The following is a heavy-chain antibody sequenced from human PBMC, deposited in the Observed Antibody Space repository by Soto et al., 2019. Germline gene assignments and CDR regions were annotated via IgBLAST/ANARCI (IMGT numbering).Heavy chain of an antibody. D-gene: IGHD6-13*01. CDR1: GGSISSGGYC. V-gene: IGHV4-30-2*01. J-gene: IGHJ5*02. CDR3: ARESSSPWENWFDP. Sequence: SETLSPTCAVSGGSISSGGYCWSWIRQPPGKGLEWIGYIYVSGSTYYNPSLKSRVTISVERSKTQRSLKLSSVTAAATAVDHCARESSSPWENWFDPWGQGTLVTVSS. CDR2: IYVSGST.